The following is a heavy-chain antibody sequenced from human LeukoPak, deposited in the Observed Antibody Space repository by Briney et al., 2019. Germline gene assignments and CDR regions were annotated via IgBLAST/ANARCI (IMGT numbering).Heavy chain of an antibody. V-gene: IGHV3-66*01. CDR2: IYSGGGT. Sequence: GGSLRLSCAASGFTVSSKYMSWVRQAPGRGLEWVSVIYSGGGTTYADSVTGRFPISRATSKNTLYLQMNSLRADDTAVYYCACSGPYSNGGVMNDYWGQGTLVTVSS. CDR3: ACSGPYSNGGVMNDY. D-gene: IGHD6-19*01. J-gene: IGHJ4*02. CDR1: GFTVSSKY.